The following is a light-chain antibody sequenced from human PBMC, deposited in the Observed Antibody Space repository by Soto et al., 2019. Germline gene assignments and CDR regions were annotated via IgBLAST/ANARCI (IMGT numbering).Light chain of an antibody. Sequence: QSALTQPASVSGSPGQSITISCTRASSDSGTYNFFAWYQQHPGEAPKLIIYDANQRPSGVSNRFSGSKSGNTASLTISGLQADDEADYYCCSYAGTTTVFGGGTKLTVL. CDR2: DAN. V-gene: IGLV2-23*01. CDR3: CSYAGTTTV. CDR1: SSDSGTYNF. J-gene: IGLJ2*01.